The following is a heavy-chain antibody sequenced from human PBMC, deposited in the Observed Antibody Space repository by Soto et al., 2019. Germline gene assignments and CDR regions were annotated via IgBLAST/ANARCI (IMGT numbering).Heavy chain of an antibody. CDR1: GGSISSGGYY. CDR2: IYYSGST. V-gene: IGHV4-31*03. D-gene: IGHD3-10*01. CDR3: ARDRGVKGRDYMDV. Sequence: PSETLSLTCTVSGGSISSGGYYWSWIRQHPGKGLEWIGYIYYSGSTYYNPSLKSRVTISVDTSKNQFSLKLSSVTAADTAVYYCARDRGVKGRDYMDVWGKGTTVTVSS. J-gene: IGHJ6*03.